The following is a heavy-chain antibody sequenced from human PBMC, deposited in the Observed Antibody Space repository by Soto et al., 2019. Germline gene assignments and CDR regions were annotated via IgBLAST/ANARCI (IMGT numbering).Heavy chain of an antibody. CDR1: GFPFSFYG. CDR2: IVSDGSAI. J-gene: IGHJ3*02. D-gene: IGHD3-3*02. V-gene: IGHV3-33*01. CDR3: ARDDAFDNENGFDM. Sequence: LRLSFAVSGFPFSFYGFHWVRQSPGKGLEWLGVIVSDGSAIYHADSLEGRFFISRDNSKDILYLQMNSLRVEDTAVYYCARDDAFDNENGFDMWGQGTMVTVSS.